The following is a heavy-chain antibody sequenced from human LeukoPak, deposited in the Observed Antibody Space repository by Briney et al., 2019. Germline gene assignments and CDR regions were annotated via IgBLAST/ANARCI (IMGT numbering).Heavy chain of an antibody. V-gene: IGHV1-8*01. Sequence: ASVRVSCKTSGYTFSTYDINWLRQASGQGLEWMGWMNPASGNTGYAEKFQGRVTVTRNTSIGTAYMELSSLRSEDTAVYYCARGRDSGSYLQVENSQPFYWGQGSLVTVSP. CDR2: MNPASGNT. CDR3: ARGRDSGSYLQVENSQPFY. CDR1: GYTFSTYD. D-gene: IGHD3-10*01. J-gene: IGHJ4*02.